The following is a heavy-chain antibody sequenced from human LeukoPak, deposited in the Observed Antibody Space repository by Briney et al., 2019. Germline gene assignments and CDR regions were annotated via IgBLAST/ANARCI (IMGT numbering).Heavy chain of an antibody. D-gene: IGHD3-9*01. J-gene: IGHJ4*02. CDR1: GASFSSLA. Sequence: GSSVQVSCKASGASFSSLALSEVRQAPGQGLEGMGGIFPISGTSDYQQKLQDTVPLTSGQSPSTAYVELGILSSQGTAVYYYARGHDILTMWGQGTLVTVSS. CDR3: ARGHDILTM. V-gene: IGHV1-69*01. CDR2: IFPISGTS.